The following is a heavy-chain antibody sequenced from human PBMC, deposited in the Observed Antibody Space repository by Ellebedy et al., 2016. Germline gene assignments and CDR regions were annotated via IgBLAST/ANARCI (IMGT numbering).Heavy chain of an antibody. CDR1: GGSISSYY. CDR3: ARDGGSSVLFDY. J-gene: IGHJ4*02. D-gene: IGHD6-6*01. Sequence: SETLSLXXTVSGGSISSYYWSWIRQPPGKGLEWIGYIYYSGSTNYNPSLKSRVTISVDTSKNQFSLKLSSVTAADTAVYYCARDGGSSVLFDYWGQGTLVTVSS. CDR2: IYYSGST. V-gene: IGHV4-59*01.